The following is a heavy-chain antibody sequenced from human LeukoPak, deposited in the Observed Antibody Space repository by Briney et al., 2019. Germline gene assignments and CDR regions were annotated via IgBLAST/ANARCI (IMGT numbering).Heavy chain of an antibody. Sequence: ASVKVSCKASGYTFTSYGISWVRQATGQGLEWMGWMNPNSGNTGYAQKFQGRVTMTRNTSISTAYMELSSLRSEDTAVYYCARERAPGDFDYWGQGTLVTVSS. CDR2: MNPNSGNT. D-gene: IGHD1-1*01. CDR1: GYTFTSYG. V-gene: IGHV1-8*02. J-gene: IGHJ4*02. CDR3: ARERAPGDFDY.